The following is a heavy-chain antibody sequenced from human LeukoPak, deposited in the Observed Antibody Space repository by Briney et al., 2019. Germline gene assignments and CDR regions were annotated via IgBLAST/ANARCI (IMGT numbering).Heavy chain of an antibody. Sequence: GASVKVSCKASGYTFTGYYMHWVRQAPGQGLEWMGWINPNSGGTNYAQKFQGRVTMTRDTSISTAYMELSRLRSDDTAVYFCAKDGVVAGTVYPEYWGQGTLVTVSS. J-gene: IGHJ4*02. CDR3: AKDGVVAGTVYPEY. V-gene: IGHV1-2*02. D-gene: IGHD3-3*01. CDR2: INPNSGGT. CDR1: GYTFTGYY.